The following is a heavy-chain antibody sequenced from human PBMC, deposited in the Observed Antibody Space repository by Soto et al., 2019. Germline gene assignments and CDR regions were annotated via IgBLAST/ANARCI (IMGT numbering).Heavy chain of an antibody. V-gene: IGHV3-48*01. D-gene: IGHD2-2*01. J-gene: IGHJ4*01. CDR2: VSSGSSTI. CDR1: GFTFSSYS. CDR3: AREKGYCTSTSCYARAYFDY. Sequence: GGSLRLSCAASGFTFSSYSMNWVRKAPGKGLEWVSYVSSGSSTIYYADSVKGRFTISRDNAKNSLYLQMDSLRAEDTALYYCAREKGYCTSTSCYARAYFDYWGHGTLVTVSS.